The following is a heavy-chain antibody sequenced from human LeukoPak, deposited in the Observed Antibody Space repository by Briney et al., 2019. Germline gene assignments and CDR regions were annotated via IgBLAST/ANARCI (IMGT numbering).Heavy chain of an antibody. CDR3: ATDKYYYDSSGYYPLDY. CDR1: GFTFSSYS. Sequence: PGGSLRLSCAASGFTFSSYSMNWVRQAPGKGLEWVSSISSSSSYIYYADSVKGRFTISRDNAKNSLYLQMNSLRAEDTAVYYCATDKYYYDSSGYYPLDYWGQGTLVTVSS. J-gene: IGHJ4*02. D-gene: IGHD3-22*01. V-gene: IGHV3-21*04. CDR2: ISSSSSYI.